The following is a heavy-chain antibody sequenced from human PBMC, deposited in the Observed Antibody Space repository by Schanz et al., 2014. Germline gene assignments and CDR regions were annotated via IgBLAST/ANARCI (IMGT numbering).Heavy chain of an antibody. CDR1: GYSFTTYD. CDR2: IIPILGIT. D-gene: IGHD6-13*01. Sequence: QVQLVQSGAEVKKPGASVRVSCKASGYSFTTYDVNWVRQATGQGLEWMGRIIPILGITNVAQTFQDRVTITADKSTSTACMELSSLRSEDTAVYYCARDGEAAAGCDYWGQGTLVTVSS. CDR3: ARDGEAAAGCDY. J-gene: IGHJ4*02. V-gene: IGHV1-69*09.